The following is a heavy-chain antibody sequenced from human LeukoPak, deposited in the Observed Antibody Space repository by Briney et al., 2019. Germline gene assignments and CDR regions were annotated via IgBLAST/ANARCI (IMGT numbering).Heavy chain of an antibody. J-gene: IGHJ3*02. CDR1: GFTFSSYG. V-gene: IGHV3-33*06. Sequence: PGRSLRLSCAASGFTFSSYGMHWVRQAPGKGLDWVAVIWYDGSNKYYADSVKGRFTISRDNSKNTLYLQMNSLRAEDTAVYYCAKDRDGSYDRGPRDAFDIWGQGTMVTVSS. D-gene: IGHD1-26*01. CDR2: IWYDGSNK. CDR3: AKDRDGSYDRGPRDAFDI.